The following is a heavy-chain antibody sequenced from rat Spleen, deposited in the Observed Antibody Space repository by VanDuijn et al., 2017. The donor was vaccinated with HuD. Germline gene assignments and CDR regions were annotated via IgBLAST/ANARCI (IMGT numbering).Heavy chain of an antibody. D-gene: IGHD4-4*01. Sequence: VKLVESGGGLVQPGSSLKLSCAASGFNFNDYWMGVVRLAPGKGLEWIGEINEERTIKKYSPSLRDKLTVSRDNAQNILYLQMSKLGSEDTAIYYCVREDSGVNYWGQGVMVTVSS. J-gene: IGHJ2*01. CDR2: INEERTIK. CDR3: VREDSGVNY. V-gene: IGHV4-2*01. CDR1: GFNFNDYW.